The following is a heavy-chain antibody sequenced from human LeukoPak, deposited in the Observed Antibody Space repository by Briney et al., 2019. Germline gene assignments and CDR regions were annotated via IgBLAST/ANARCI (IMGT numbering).Heavy chain of an antibody. CDR2: INHSGST. CDR1: GGSFSGYY. D-gene: IGHD3-10*01. V-gene: IGHV4-34*01. Sequence: SETLSLTCAVYGGSFSGYYWSWIRQPPGKGLEWIGEINHSGSTNYNPSLKSRVTISVDTSKNQFSLKLSSVTAADTAVYYCARRGPPSSRNTYYYGSGSYLANWFDPWGQGTLVTVCS. J-gene: IGHJ5*02. CDR3: ARRGPPSSRNTYYYGSGSYLANWFDP.